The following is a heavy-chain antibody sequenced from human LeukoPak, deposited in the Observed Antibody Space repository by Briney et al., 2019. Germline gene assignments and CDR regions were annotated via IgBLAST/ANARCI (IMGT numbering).Heavy chain of an antibody. V-gene: IGHV3-30*04. CDR3: ARVYYYDSSGYSILGLGADY. D-gene: IGHD3-22*01. CDR2: ISYDGSNK. CDR1: GFTFSSYA. J-gene: IGHJ4*02. Sequence: GGSLRLSCAASGFTFSSYAMHWVRQAPGKGLEWVAVISYDGSNKYYADSVKGRLTISRDNSKNTLYLQMNSLRAEDTAVYYCARVYYYDSSGYSILGLGADYWGQGTLVTVSS.